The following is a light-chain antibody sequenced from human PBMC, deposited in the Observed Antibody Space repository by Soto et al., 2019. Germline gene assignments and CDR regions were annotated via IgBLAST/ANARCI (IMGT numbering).Light chain of an antibody. CDR2: DAS. V-gene: IGKV1-39*01. CDR1: QSVSTS. CDR3: QQSHAFPYT. J-gene: IGKJ2*01. Sequence: DIQLTQSPSSLSASVGDRVIITCRASQSVSTSLNWYRQKPGKAPELLIYDASNLQSGVPSRFAGSDAGADFTLTISSLQPEDFATYYCQQSHAFPYTFGQGNNLDIK.